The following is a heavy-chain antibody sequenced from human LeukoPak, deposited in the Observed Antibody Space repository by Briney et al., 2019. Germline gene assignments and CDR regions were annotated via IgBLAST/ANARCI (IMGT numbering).Heavy chain of an antibody. J-gene: IGHJ3*02. Sequence: SETLSLTCTVSGGSINNYYWSWIRQPAGKGLEWIGRIYTRGSTNYNPSLKSRVTMSVDTSKNQLSLKLSSVTAADTAVYYCARGRYCSAVICSGGDAFDIWGQGTMVSVSS. CDR1: GGSINNYY. D-gene: IGHD2-15*01. CDR3: ARGRYCSAVICSGGDAFDI. V-gene: IGHV4-4*07. CDR2: IYTRGST.